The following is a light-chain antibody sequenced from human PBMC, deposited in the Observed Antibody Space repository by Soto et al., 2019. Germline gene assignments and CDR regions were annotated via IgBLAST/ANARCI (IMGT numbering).Light chain of an antibody. V-gene: IGKV3-11*01. CDR1: QNIHNH. Sequence: EIVLTQPPSTLSVSPGERVTLSCRASQNIHNHMSWFLQKPGQTPRLLIYDAIIRAADVPARFSGSGSGTDFTLTISSLETEDFAFYYCQQRSSWITFGQGTRLEI. CDR3: QQRSSWIT. CDR2: DAI. J-gene: IGKJ5*01.